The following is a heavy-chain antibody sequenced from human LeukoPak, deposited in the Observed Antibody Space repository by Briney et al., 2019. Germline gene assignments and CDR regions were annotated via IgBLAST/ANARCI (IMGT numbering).Heavy chain of an antibody. CDR1: GFTFSTYW. J-gene: IGHJ3*02. CDR2: IKQDGSEK. D-gene: IGHD3-16*01. V-gene: IGHV3-7*03. Sequence: PGGSLRLSCAASGFTFSTYWMSWVRHTPVKGLEWVANIKQDGSEKYYVDSVKGRFSISRDNAQNSLHLQMNSLRAEDTVVYYCAKGLLNYDPDAFDIWGQGTMVTVSS. CDR3: AKGLLNYDPDAFDI.